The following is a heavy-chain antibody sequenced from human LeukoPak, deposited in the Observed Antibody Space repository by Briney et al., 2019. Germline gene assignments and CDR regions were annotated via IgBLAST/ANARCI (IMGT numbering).Heavy chain of an antibody. V-gene: IGHV4-34*01. Sequence: SETLSLTCAAYGGSFSGYYWRWIRQPPGKGLEWIGEINRGGSTNYNPSLKSRATISLDTSKSQFSLKLSSVTAADTAVYYCGLGGAIIPDAFDIWGPGTMVTVSS. D-gene: IGHD3-16*02. CDR1: GGSFSGYY. CDR3: GLGGAIIPDAFDI. J-gene: IGHJ3*02. CDR2: INRGGST.